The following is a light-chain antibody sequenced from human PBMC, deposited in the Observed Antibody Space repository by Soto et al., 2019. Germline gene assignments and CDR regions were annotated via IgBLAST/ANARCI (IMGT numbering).Light chain of an antibody. Sequence: EIVLTQSPGTLSLSPGERATLSCRTSQSVRSSHLAWYQQKPGQAPRLLIYDASNRATGIPARFSGSGSGTDFTLTISSLEPEDFAVYYCQQYGSSPLISFGQGTRLEIK. CDR2: DAS. CDR3: QQYGSSPLIS. J-gene: IGKJ5*01. V-gene: IGKV3-20*01. CDR1: QSVRSSH.